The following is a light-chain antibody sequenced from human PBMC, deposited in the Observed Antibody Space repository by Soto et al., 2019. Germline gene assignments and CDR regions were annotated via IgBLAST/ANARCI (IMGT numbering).Light chain of an antibody. CDR1: QGVSDW. CDR2: GSS. CDR3: QQYGSSPRT. V-gene: IGKV1-12*01. Sequence: DIQMTQSPSSVSASVGDSVTITCRASQGVSDWVAWYQQKPGEAPKLLIYGSSSLLSGVPSRFSGTRSGTDFTLTISRLEPEDSAVYYCQQYGSSPRTFGQGTKVDI. J-gene: IGKJ1*01.